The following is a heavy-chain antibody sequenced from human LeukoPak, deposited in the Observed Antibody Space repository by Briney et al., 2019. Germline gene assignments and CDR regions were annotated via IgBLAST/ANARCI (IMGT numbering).Heavy chain of an antibody. CDR1: GFSLSTSGVG. CDR2: IYWHDET. J-gene: IGHJ4*02. D-gene: IGHD3-10*01. V-gene: IGHV2-5*01. Sequence: SGPTLVNPTQTLALTCTFSGFSLSTSGVGVGWIRQPPGKALEWLAIIYWHDETHYSPSLKSRLTITKDTSKNQVVLTMTNMDPMDTATYYCTHMSPNYYGSGSYVFFYYWGQGTLVTVSS. CDR3: THMSPNYYGSGSYVFFYY.